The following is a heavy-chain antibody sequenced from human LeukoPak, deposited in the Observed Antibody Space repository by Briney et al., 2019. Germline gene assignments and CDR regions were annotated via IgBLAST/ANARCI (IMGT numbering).Heavy chain of an antibody. CDR3: ARGILPPRGGGAYFDY. CDR1: GFTFSSYE. CDR2: ISSSGSTI. D-gene: IGHD2-15*01. Sequence: PGGSLRLSCAASGFTFSSYEMNWVRQAPGKGLEWVSYISSSGSTIYYADSVKGRFTISRDNAKNSLYLQMNSLRAEDTAVYYCARGILPPRGGGAYFDYWGQGTLVTVSS. J-gene: IGHJ4*02. V-gene: IGHV3-48*03.